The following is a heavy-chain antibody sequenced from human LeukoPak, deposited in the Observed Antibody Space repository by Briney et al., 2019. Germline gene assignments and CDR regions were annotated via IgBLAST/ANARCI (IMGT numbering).Heavy chain of an antibody. D-gene: IGHD3-3*01. Sequence: GGSLRLSCAASGFTFSSYSMNWVRQAPGKGLEWVSSISSSSSYIYYADSVKGRFTISRDNAKNSLYLQMNSLRAEDTAVYYCAREAHYDFWSGYPADYYCYMDVWGTGTTVTVSS. CDR1: GFTFSSYS. V-gene: IGHV3-21*01. CDR2: ISSSSSYI. J-gene: IGHJ6*03. CDR3: AREAHYDFWSGYPADYYCYMDV.